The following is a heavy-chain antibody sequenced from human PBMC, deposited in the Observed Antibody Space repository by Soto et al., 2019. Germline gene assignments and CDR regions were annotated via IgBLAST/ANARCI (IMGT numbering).Heavy chain of an antibody. V-gene: IGHV1-18*01. D-gene: IGHD3-16*01. Sequence: QVQLVQSGAEVKKPGASVKVSCKASGYTFTSYGISWVRQAPGQGLEWMGWISAYNGNTNYAQKLQGRVTMTTDTSTSTADMKLGSMRSDDRAGYYCDSEGGRRGMDVWGQGTTVTVSS. CDR3: DSEGGRRGMDV. CDR1: GYTFTSYG. J-gene: IGHJ6*02. CDR2: ISAYNGNT.